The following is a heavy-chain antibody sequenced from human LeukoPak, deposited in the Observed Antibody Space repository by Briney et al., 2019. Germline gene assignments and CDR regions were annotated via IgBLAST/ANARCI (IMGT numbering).Heavy chain of an antibody. CDR2: ISYDGGNI. CDR1: GFSFSSYG. D-gene: IGHD2-15*01. CDR3: AKRGYCRGGTCFSHDAFDI. Sequence: GGSLRLSCAASGFSFSSYGMHGVRQAPGKGLEWVAGISYDGGNISYTDSVKGRFTISRDNSKNTLYLQMNSLRAEDTAVYYCAKRGYCRGGTCFSHDAFDIWGQGTMVTVSS. J-gene: IGHJ3*02. V-gene: IGHV3-30*18.